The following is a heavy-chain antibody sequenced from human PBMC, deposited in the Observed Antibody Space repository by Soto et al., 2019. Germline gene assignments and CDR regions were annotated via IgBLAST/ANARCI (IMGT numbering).Heavy chain of an antibody. J-gene: IGHJ5*02. CDR3: ARRLWFGEVGSPWFDP. CDR2: IYYSGST. Sequence: PSETLSLTCTVSGGSISSYYCSWIRQPPGKGLEWIGYIYYSGSTNYNPSLKSRVTISVDTSKNQFSLKLSSVTAADTAVYYCARRLWFGEVGSPWFDPWGQGTLVTVSS. V-gene: IGHV4-59*08. CDR1: GGSISSYY. D-gene: IGHD3-10*01.